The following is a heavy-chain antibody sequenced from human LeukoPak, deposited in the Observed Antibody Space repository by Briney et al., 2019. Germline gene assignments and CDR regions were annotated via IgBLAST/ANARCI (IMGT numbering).Heavy chain of an antibody. Sequence: GGSLRLSCAASGLTFSSHWMHWVRQAPGKGLVWVSRITNDGSSTTYADSVKGRFTISRDNSKNTLYLQMNSLRAEDTAMYYCASDVSYNNYWGQGTLVTVSS. J-gene: IGHJ4*02. CDR3: ASDVSYNNY. D-gene: IGHD5-24*01. V-gene: IGHV3-74*01. CDR1: GLTFSSHW. CDR2: ITNDGSST.